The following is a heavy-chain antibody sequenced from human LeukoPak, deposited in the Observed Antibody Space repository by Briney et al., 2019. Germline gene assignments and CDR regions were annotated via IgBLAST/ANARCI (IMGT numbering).Heavy chain of an antibody. D-gene: IGHD3-22*01. CDR3: ARSPSGYRFDS. V-gene: IGHV4-34*01. J-gene: IGHJ4*02. CDR1: GGSFSGYY. CDR2: INHSGST. Sequence: SETLSLTCAVYGGSFSGYYWSWIRQPPGKGLEWIGEINHSGSTNYNPSLKSRVTISSDTSKTQFTLKLTSVTAADTAVCYCARSPSGYRFDSWGQGTLVTVSS.